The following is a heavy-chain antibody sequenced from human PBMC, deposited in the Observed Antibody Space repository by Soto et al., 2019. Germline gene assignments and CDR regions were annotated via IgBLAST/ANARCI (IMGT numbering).Heavy chain of an antibody. CDR2: IYSGGST. D-gene: IGHD3-22*01. CDR1: GFTVSSNY. J-gene: IGHJ4*02. V-gene: IGHV3-53*01. CDR3: ARGRDPTYDSSGYYYYY. Sequence: PGGSLRLSCAASGFTVSSNYMSWVRQAPGKGLEWVSVIYSGGSTYYADSVKGRFTISRDNSKNTLYLQMNSLRAEDTAVYYCARGRDPTYDSSGYYYYYWGQGTLVTVSS.